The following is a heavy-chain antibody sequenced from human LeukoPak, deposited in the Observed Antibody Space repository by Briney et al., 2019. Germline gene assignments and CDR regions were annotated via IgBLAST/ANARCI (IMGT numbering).Heavy chain of an antibody. CDR1: GYTFTTYA. J-gene: IGHJ4*02. V-gene: IGHV1-3*01. CDR2: INAGNGNT. D-gene: IGHD5-18*01. Sequence: ASVKVSCKASGYTFTTYAMHWVRQAPGQRLEWMGWINAGNGNTKYSQKFQARVTITRDTSASTAYMELSSLRSEDTAVYYCAAGYSYGNGGDYWGQGTLVTVSS. CDR3: AAGYSYGNGGDY.